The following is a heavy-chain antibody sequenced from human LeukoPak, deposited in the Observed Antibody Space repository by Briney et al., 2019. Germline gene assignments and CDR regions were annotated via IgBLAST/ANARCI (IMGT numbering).Heavy chain of an antibody. V-gene: IGHV4-31*03. J-gene: IGHJ1*01. CDR2: IYYSGST. CDR3: ATYYYYDSSGYYPEYFQH. D-gene: IGHD3-22*01. CDR1: GGSISSGGYY. Sequence: SETLSLTCTVSGGSISSGGYYWSWIRQHPGKGLEWIGYIYYSGSTYYNPSLKSRVTISVDTSKNQFSLKLSSVTAADTAVYYCATYYYYDSSGYYPEYFQHWGQGTLVTVSS.